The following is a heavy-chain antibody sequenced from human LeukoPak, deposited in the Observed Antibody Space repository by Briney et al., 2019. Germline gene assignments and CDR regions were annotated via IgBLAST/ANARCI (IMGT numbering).Heavy chain of an antibody. V-gene: IGHV1-8*01. J-gene: IGHJ4*02. Sequence: GASVKVSCKASGYTFTSYDINWVRQATGQGLEWMGWMNPNSGNTGYAQKFQGRVTMTRNTSISTAYMELSSLRSEDTAVYYCARDLIDSKIGDYWGQGTLVTVS. CDR2: MNPNSGNT. CDR1: GYTFTSYD. CDR3: ARDLIDSKIGDY. D-gene: IGHD4-11*01.